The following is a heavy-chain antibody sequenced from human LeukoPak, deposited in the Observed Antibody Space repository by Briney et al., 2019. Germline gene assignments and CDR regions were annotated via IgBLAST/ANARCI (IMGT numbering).Heavy chain of an antibody. Sequence: GASVKVSCKVSGYTLTELSMHWVRQAPGKGLEWMGGFDPEDGETIYAQKFQGRVTMTEDTSTDTAYMELSSLRSEDTAAYYCATDRRSETWALGDYWGQGTLVTVSS. D-gene: IGHD2-15*01. CDR3: ATDRRSETWALGDY. J-gene: IGHJ4*02. V-gene: IGHV1-24*01. CDR1: GYTLTELS. CDR2: FDPEDGET.